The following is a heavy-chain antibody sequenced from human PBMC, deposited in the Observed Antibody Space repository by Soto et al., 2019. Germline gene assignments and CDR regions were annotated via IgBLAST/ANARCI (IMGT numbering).Heavy chain of an antibody. V-gene: IGHV3-53*01. Sequence: PGGSLRLSCAASGFSVSSNSMSWVRQAPGKGLEWVSVIHSDVTTYYADSVKGRFIISRDNSKDTLYLQMNRLRAEDTAVYYCGRELSGSWYNWFDPWGQGTLVTVAS. CDR1: GFSVSSNS. J-gene: IGHJ5*02. D-gene: IGHD6-25*01. CDR2: IHSDVTT. CDR3: GRELSGSWYNWFDP.